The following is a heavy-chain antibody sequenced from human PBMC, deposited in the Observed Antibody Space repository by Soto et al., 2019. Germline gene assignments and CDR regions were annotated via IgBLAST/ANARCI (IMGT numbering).Heavy chain of an antibody. J-gene: IGHJ4*02. V-gene: IGHV5-51*01. CDR2: IYPGDSET. D-gene: IGHD2-2*01. CDR3: TRGTSSYLFDS. Sequence: GESLKISCKGSGYSFTSCWIGWVRQMPGEGLKWMGIIYPGDSETRYSPSFQGQVTISADKYISTAYLQWSSLKASDSAMYYCTRGTSSYLFDSWGQGTLVTVSS. CDR1: GYSFTSCW.